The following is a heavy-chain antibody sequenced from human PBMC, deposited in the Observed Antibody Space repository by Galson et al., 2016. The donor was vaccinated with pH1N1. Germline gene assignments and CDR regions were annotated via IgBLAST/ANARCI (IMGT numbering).Heavy chain of an antibody. V-gene: IGHV4-61*01. J-gene: IGHJ4*02. CDR2: SFYSGTT. CDR1: GGSVSSGHYY. Sequence: ETLSLTCNVSGGSVSSGHYYWSWIRQFPGKGLEWIGYSFYSGTTKYNPSLENRVVISLDTSRNQCTLKLTSVSAADTAVYYCARGGGDLDSWGQGTLVTVSS. CDR3: ARGGGDLDS. D-gene: IGHD2-21*02.